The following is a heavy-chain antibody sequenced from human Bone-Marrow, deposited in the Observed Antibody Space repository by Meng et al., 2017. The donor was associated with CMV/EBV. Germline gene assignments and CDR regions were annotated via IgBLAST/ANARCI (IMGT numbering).Heavy chain of an antibody. D-gene: IGHD6-13*01. CDR2: IIPILGIA. CDR1: GYTFTGYY. J-gene: IGHJ3*02. Sequence: SVKVSCKASGYTFTGYYMHWVRQAPGQGLEWMGRIIPILGIANYAQKFQGRVTITADKSTSTAYMELSSLRSEDTAVYYCASLAAAGTLDAFDIWGQGTMVTVSS. CDR3: ASLAAAGTLDAFDI. V-gene: IGHV1-69*02.